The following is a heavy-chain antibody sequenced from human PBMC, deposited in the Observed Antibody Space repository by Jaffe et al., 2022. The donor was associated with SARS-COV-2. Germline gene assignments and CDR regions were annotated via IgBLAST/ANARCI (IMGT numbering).Heavy chain of an antibody. J-gene: IGHJ6*03. D-gene: IGHD4-17*01. V-gene: IGHV1-8*01. CDR3: ARAVSTVTIINYYYYMDV. CDR2: MNPNSGNT. Sequence: QVQLVQSGAEVKKPGASVKVSCKASGYTFTSYDINWVRQATGQGLEWMGWMNPNSGNTGYAQKFQGRVTMTRNTSISTAYMELSSLRSEDTAVYYCARAVSTVTIINYYYYMDVWGKGTTVTVSS. CDR1: GYTFTSYD.